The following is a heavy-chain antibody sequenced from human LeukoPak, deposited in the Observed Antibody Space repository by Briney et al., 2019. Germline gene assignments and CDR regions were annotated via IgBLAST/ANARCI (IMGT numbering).Heavy chain of an antibody. CDR2: IYYTGST. J-gene: IGHJ2*01. CDR3: ARPKSGYDDWYFDL. Sequence: SETLSLTCSVSGGSISSLYWSWIRQPPGKGLEWIGYIYYTGSTNYNPSLKSRVTISVDTSKNQFSLKLSSVTAADTAVYYCARPKSGYDDWYFDLWGRGTLVTVSS. D-gene: IGHD5-12*01. V-gene: IGHV4-59*01. CDR1: GGSISSLY.